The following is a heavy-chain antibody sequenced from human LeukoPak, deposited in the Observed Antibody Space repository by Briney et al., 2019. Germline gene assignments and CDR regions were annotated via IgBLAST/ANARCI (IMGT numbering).Heavy chain of an antibody. Sequence: SETLSLTCTVSGGSISSGGYYWSWIRQHPGKGLEWIGYIYYSGSTYYNPSLKSRVTISVDTSKNQFSLKLSSVTAADTAVYYCARSITMVRGPFDYWGQGTLVTVSS. CDR1: GGSISSGGYY. CDR2: IYYSGST. D-gene: IGHD3-10*01. J-gene: IGHJ4*02. V-gene: IGHV4-31*03. CDR3: ARSITMVRGPFDY.